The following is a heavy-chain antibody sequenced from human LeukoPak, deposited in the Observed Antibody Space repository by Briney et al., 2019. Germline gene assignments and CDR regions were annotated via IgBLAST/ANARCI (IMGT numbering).Heavy chain of an antibody. J-gene: IGHJ3*02. Sequence: SGPTLVKPTRPLTLTCTFSGFSLSTSGGGGGWIRQPPVKALEWLALIYWDDDKRYIPSLKSRLTIPKDTSKNQVVLTMTNMDPVDTATYYCAHSGHAFDIWGQGTMVTVSS. CDR2: IYWDDDK. CDR1: GFSLSTSGGG. CDR3: AHSGHAFDI. V-gene: IGHV2-5*02. D-gene: IGHD7-27*01.